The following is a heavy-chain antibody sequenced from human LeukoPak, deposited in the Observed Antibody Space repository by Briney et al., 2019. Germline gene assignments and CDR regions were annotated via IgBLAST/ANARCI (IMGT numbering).Heavy chain of an antibody. CDR3: AREFPGKDV. V-gene: IGHV3-21*01. Sequence: PGGSLRLSCAASGFTFSRHPMNWVRQDPGKGLEWVSSISSSSYIYYADSVKGRFTISRDNAKNSLYLQMNSLRAEDTAVYYCAREFPGKDVWGQGTTVTVSS. CDR1: GFTFSRHP. CDR2: ISSSSYI. J-gene: IGHJ6*02.